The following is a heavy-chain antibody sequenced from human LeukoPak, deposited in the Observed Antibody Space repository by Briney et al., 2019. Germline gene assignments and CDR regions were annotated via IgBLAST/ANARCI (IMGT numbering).Heavy chain of an antibody. CDR2: IKQDGSEK. D-gene: IGHD4-17*01. Sequence: GGSLRLSCAASGFTVSSNYMSWVRQAPGKGLEWVANIKQDGSEKYYVDSVKGRFTISRDSAKNSLYLQMNSLRAEDTAVYYCARVRTTVTYYFDYWGQGTLVTVSS. CDR3: ARVRTTVTYYFDY. CDR1: GFTVSSNY. V-gene: IGHV3-7*01. J-gene: IGHJ4*02.